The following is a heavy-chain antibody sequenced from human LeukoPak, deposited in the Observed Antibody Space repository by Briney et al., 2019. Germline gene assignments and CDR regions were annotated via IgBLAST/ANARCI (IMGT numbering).Heavy chain of an antibody. Sequence: PGGSVRLSCAASGFTFSSYAMHWVRQAPGKGLEWVAVISYDGSNKYYADSVKGRFTISRDNSKNTLYLQMNSLRAEDTAVYYCARVVGLTGYSSNWYSGYYYYMDVWGKGTTVTVSS. CDR1: GFTFSSYA. CDR3: ARVVGLTGYSSNWYSGYYYYMDV. D-gene: IGHD6-13*01. J-gene: IGHJ6*03. V-gene: IGHV3-30*04. CDR2: ISYDGSNK.